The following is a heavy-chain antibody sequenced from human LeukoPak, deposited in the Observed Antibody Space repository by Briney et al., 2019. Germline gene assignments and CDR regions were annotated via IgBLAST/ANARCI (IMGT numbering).Heavy chain of an antibody. Sequence: SETLSLTCAVYGGSFSGYYWSWIRQPPGKGLEWIGEISHSGSTNYNPSLESRVTMSVDTSKNQFSLKLSSVTAADTAVYYCASLSQDYYDSSGYYYFDYWGQGTLVTVSS. D-gene: IGHD3-22*01. CDR2: ISHSGST. CDR1: GGSFSGYY. J-gene: IGHJ4*02. V-gene: IGHV4-34*01. CDR3: ASLSQDYYDSSGYYYFDY.